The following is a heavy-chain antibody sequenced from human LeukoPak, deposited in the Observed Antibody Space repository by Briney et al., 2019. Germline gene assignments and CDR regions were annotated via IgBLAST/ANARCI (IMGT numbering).Heavy chain of an antibody. V-gene: IGHV3-23*01. D-gene: IGHD2-15*01. CDR3: ASDCSGGSCCYYYYGMDV. Sequence: GGSVTLSCAASGFTFSSYDMSWVRQAPGKGLEWVSAISGSGGSTYYADSVKGRFTISRDNSKNTLYLQMNSLRAEDTAVYYCASDCSGGSCCYYYYGMDVWGKGTTVTVSS. J-gene: IGHJ6*04. CDR2: ISGSGGST. CDR1: GFTFSSYD.